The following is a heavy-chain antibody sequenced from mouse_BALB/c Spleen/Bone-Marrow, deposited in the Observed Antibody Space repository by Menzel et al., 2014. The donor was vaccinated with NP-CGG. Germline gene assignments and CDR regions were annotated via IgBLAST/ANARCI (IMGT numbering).Heavy chain of an antibody. Sequence: EVQLQQSGPELVKPWATVKLSCKTSGYTFTEYPMHWVKQNHGKSLEWIGGINHTNGGTCDNQKFKGKATLTVDNSSSTAYMELRSLTSEDSAVYYCARGLTGGFAYWGQGTLVTVSA. CDR1: GYTFTEYP. CDR2: INHTNGGT. V-gene: IGHV1-18*01. CDR3: ARGLTGGFAY. J-gene: IGHJ3*01. D-gene: IGHD4-1*01.